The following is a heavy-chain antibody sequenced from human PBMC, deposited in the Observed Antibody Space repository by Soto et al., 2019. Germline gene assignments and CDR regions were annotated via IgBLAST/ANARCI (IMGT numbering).Heavy chain of an antibody. J-gene: IGHJ6*02. CDR1: GFTFSSYG. CDR3: AKDPEYYDFWSGYSGYYYGMDV. V-gene: IGHV3-33*06. D-gene: IGHD3-3*01. Sequence: QVQLVESGGGVVQPGRSLRLSCAASGFTFSSYGMHWVRQAPGKGLEWVAVIWYDGSNKYYADSVKGRFTISRDNSKNTLYLQMNSLRAEDTAVYYCAKDPEYYDFWSGYSGYYYGMDVWGQGTTVTVSS. CDR2: IWYDGSNK.